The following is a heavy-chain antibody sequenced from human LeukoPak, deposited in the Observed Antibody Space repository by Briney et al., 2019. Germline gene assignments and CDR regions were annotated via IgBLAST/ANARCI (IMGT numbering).Heavy chain of an antibody. Sequence: GGSLRLSCAASGFTFSTYAMAWVRQAPGRGLEWVSVIGPAGGDIRYADSVKGRFTISRDNFENTLFLQINSLRADDTAVYYCAKYCGGDCFRNFDSWGQGTLVTVSS. J-gene: IGHJ4*02. CDR3: AKYCGGDCFRNFDS. D-gene: IGHD2-21*02. CDR1: GFTFSTYA. CDR2: IGPAGGDI. V-gene: IGHV3-23*01.